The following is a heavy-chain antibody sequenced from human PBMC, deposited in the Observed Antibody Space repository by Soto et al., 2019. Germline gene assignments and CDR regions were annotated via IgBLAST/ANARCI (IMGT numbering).Heavy chain of an antibody. CDR1: GYTYTSYA. J-gene: IGHJ4*02. D-gene: IGHD3-22*01. CDR2: INAGNGNT. Sequence: ASVKVSCKASGYTYTSYAMHWVRQAPGQRLEWMGWINAGNGNTKYSQKFQGRVTITRDTSASTAYMELSSLRSEDTAVYYCARGSGYYYWDDYWGQGTLVTVSS. V-gene: IGHV1-3*01. CDR3: ARGSGYYYWDDY.